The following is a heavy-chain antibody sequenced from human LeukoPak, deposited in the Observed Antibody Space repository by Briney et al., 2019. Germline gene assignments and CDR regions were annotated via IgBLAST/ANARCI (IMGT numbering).Heavy chain of an antibody. J-gene: IGHJ4*02. CDR2: ISSSSSYI. CDR1: GFTFSSYS. D-gene: IGHD5-18*01. Sequence: AGGSLRLSCAASGFTFSSYSMNWVRQAPGKGLEWVSSISSSSSYIYYADSVKGRFTISRDNAKNSLYLQMNSLRAEDTAVYYCARDRLLLYSYGPVGRHDYWGQGTLVTVSS. CDR3: ARDRLLLYSYGPVGRHDY. V-gene: IGHV3-21*01.